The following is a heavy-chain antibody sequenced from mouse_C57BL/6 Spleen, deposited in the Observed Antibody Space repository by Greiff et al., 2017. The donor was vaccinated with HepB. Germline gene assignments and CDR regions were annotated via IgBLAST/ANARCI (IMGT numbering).Heavy chain of an antibody. J-gene: IGHJ4*01. Sequence: QVQLQQPGAELVKPGASVKLSCKASGYTFTSYWMLWVKQRPGQGLEWIGMIHPNSGSTNYNEKFKSKATLTVDKSSSTAYMQLSSLTSEDSAVYYYGKNLFYYYGKGYYAMDYWGQGTSVTVSS. CDR1: GYTFTSYW. CDR3: GKNLFYYYGKGYYAMDY. CDR2: IHPNSGST. D-gene: IGHD1-1*01. V-gene: IGHV1-64*01.